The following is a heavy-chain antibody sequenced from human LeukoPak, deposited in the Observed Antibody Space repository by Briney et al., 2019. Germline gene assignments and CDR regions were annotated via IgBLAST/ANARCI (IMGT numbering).Heavy chain of an antibody. V-gene: IGHV4-39*01. CDR1: GGSISSSSYY. D-gene: IGHD2-2*02. Sequence: PSETLSLTCTVSGGSISSSSYYWGWIRQPPGKGLEWIGSIYYSGSTYYNPSLKSRVTISVDTSKNQFSLKLSSVTAADTAVYYCARDLVPAAIISWFDPWGQGTLVSVSS. J-gene: IGHJ5*02. CDR2: IYYSGST. CDR3: ARDLVPAAIISWFDP.